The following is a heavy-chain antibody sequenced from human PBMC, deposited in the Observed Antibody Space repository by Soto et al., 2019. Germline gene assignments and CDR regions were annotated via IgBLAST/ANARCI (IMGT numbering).Heavy chain of an antibody. CDR1: GGTFSSYA. CDR2: IIPIFGTA. D-gene: IGHD6-13*01. J-gene: IGHJ5*02. Sequence: GASVKVSCKASGGTFSSYAISWVRQAPGQGLEWMGGIIPIFGTANYAQKFQGRVTITADESTSAAYMELSSLRSEDTAVYYCARAGAYSSSWYWFDPWGQGPLVTVSS. V-gene: IGHV1-69*13. CDR3: ARAGAYSSSWYWFDP.